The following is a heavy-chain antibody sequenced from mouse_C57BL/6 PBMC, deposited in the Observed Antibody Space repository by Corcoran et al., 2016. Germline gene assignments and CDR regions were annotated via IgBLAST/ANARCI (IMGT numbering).Heavy chain of an antibody. CDR2: ISYDGSN. Sequence: DLQLQESGPGLVKPSQSLSLTCSVTGYSITSGYYWNWIRQFPGNKLEWMGYISYDGSNNYNPSLKNRISITRDTSKNQFFLKLNSVTTEDTATYYCARGRDIYYGNSWYFDVWGTGTTVTVSS. CDR1: GYSITSGYY. CDR3: ARGRDIYYGNSWYFDV. V-gene: IGHV3-6*01. D-gene: IGHD2-1*01. J-gene: IGHJ1*03.